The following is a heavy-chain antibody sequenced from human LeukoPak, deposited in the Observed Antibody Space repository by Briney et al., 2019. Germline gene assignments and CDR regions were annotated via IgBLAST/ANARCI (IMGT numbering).Heavy chain of an antibody. D-gene: IGHD2-2*01. V-gene: IGHV1-69*05. CDR3: AIQLLTPSYYSMAV. Sequence: SVKVSCKASGGTFSSYAISWVRQAPGQGLEWMGGIIPIFGTANYAQKFQGRVTITTDESTSTAYMELSSLRSEDTAVYYCAIQLLTPSYYSMAVWGKGPTVTVSS. CDR2: IIPIFGTA. CDR1: GGTFSSYA. J-gene: IGHJ6*03.